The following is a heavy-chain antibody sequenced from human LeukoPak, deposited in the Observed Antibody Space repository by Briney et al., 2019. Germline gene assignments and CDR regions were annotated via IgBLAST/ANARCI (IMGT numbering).Heavy chain of an antibody. V-gene: IGHV3-66*01. CDR3: ARDRIEGATSDFDY. CDR2: LYRGGNT. Sequence: PGGSLRLSCAASGFTFSNYAMSWVRQAPGKGLEWVSVLYRGGNTYYADSVRGRFTISRDNSKNMVYLQMNSLTAEDTAVYYCARDRIEGATSDFDYWGQGTLVTVSS. D-gene: IGHD2-21*01. J-gene: IGHJ4*02. CDR1: GFTFSNYA.